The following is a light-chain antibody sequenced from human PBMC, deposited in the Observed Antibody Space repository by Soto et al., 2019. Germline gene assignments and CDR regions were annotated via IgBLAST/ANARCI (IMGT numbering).Light chain of an antibody. Sequence: QSVLTQPASVSGSPGQSMTISCTGTSSDVGGYNSVSWYQQHPGKAPKLMIYDVSNRPSGVSSRFSGSKSGNTASLTISGLQAEDEADYYCSSYTSSSTPWVFGGGTKLTVL. J-gene: IGLJ2*01. V-gene: IGLV2-14*01. CDR2: DVS. CDR1: SSDVGGYNS. CDR3: SSYTSSSTPWV.